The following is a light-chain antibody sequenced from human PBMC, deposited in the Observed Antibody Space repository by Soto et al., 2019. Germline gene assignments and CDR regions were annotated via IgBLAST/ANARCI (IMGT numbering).Light chain of an antibody. CDR1: SSDVGGYNY. J-gene: IGLJ1*01. Sequence: QSALTQPASVSGSPGQSITISCTGTSSDVGGYNYVSWYQQHPGKAPKLMIYEVSNRPSGVSNRFSGSKSGNTASLTISGLQAEDEADYCCSSYTSSSISEVFGTGTKVTVL. CDR2: EVS. CDR3: SSYTSSSISEV. V-gene: IGLV2-14*01.